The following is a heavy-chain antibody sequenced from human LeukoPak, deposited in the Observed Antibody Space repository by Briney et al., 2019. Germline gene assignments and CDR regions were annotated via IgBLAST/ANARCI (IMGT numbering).Heavy chain of an antibody. J-gene: IGHJ4*02. CDR3: AKWRPYDYGDYDY. V-gene: IGHV3-21*01. Sequence: GGSLRLSCAASGFTFSSYSMNWVRQAPGKGLEWVSSISSSSSYIYYADSVKGRFTISRDNAKNSLYLQMSSLRAEDTAVYYCAKWRPYDYGDYDYWGQGTLVTVSS. D-gene: IGHD4-17*01. CDR2: ISSSSSYI. CDR1: GFTFSSYS.